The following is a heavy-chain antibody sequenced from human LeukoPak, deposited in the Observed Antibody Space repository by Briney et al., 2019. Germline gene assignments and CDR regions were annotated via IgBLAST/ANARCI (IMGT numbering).Heavy chain of an antibody. V-gene: IGHV1-58*01. CDR2: IVVGSGNT. CDR3: AADPTYYDILTGYYSFDY. D-gene: IGHD3-9*01. Sequence: SVKVCCKASGFTFTSSAVQWVRQARGQRLEWIGWIVVGSGNTNYAQKFQERVTITRDMSTSTAYMELSSLRSEDTAVYYCAADPTYYDILTGYYSFDYWGQGTLVTVSS. J-gene: IGHJ4*02. CDR1: GFTFTSSA.